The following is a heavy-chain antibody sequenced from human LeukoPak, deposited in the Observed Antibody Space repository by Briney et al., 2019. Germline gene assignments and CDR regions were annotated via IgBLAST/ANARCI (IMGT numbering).Heavy chain of an antibody. V-gene: IGHV4-59*08. J-gene: IGHJ2*01. CDR2: IYYSGST. CDR3: ARRPSSSWYLDWYFDL. D-gene: IGHD6-13*01. CDR1: GGSISSYY. Sequence: SETLSLTCTVSGGSISSYYWSWIRQPPGKGLEWIGYIYYSGSTNYNPSLKSRVTISVDASKNQFSLKLSSVTAADTAVYYCARRPSSSWYLDWYFDLWGRGTLVTVSS.